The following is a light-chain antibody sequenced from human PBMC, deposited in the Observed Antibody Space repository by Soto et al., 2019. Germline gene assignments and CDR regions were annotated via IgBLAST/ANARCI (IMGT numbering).Light chain of an antibody. J-gene: IGLJ1*01. CDR1: SSDVGGYNY. CDR2: DVS. CDR3: SSYTSSGTYV. V-gene: IGLV2-14*01. Sequence: QSALNQPASVSGSPGQSITISCIGASSDVGGYNYVSWYQQHPGKAPQLMIYDVSNRPSGVSNRFSGSKSGNTASLAISGLQAEDEADYYCSSYTSSGTYVFGTGTKVTVL.